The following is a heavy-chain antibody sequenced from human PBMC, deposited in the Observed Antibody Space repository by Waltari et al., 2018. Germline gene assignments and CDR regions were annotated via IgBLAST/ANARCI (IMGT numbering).Heavy chain of an antibody. D-gene: IGHD6-6*01. J-gene: IGHJ4*02. CDR1: GFSISGYW. Sequence: EVQLVEYGGGLLQPGGSLRLSCAASGFSISGYWMHWVRQAPGKGLVWVTRIHSDGRSTNYADSVRGRFTISRDNAKNMVYLQMNSLRADDTAVYFCARDGLGSSHDYWGQGTLVTVSS. V-gene: IGHV3-74*01. CDR2: IHSDGRST. CDR3: ARDGLGSSHDY.